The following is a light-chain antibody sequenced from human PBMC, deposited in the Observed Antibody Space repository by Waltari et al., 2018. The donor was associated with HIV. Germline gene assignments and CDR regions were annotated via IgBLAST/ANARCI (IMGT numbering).Light chain of an antibody. V-gene: IGLV2-23*02. J-gene: IGLJ2*01. CDR3: CSYAGSSTFV. Sequence: QSALTQPASVSGSPGQSITISCTGTSSDVGNYNYVSWYQQHPGKAPKLMVYDVTKRPSGVSNRVSGSKSGNTASLTISGLQAEDEADYYCCSYAGSSTFVFGGGTKLTVL. CDR2: DVT. CDR1: SSDVGNYNY.